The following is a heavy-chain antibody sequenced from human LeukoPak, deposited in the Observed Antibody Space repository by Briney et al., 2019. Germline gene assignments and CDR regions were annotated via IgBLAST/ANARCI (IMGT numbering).Heavy chain of an antibody. CDR3: ARHDPIVGTPDAFDI. Sequence: SETLSLTCTVSGGSISSYYWNWIRQSPGKGLEWIGYIYYSGRTNYNPSLKSRVSISVDTSKNQFSLKLSSVTAADTAVYYCARHDPIVGTPDAFDIWGQGTMVTVSS. J-gene: IGHJ3*02. CDR2: IYYSGRT. V-gene: IGHV4-59*08. CDR1: GGSISSYY. D-gene: IGHD1-26*01.